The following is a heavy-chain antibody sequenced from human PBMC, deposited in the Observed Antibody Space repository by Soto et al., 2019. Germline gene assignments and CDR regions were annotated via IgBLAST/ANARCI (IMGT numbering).Heavy chain of an antibody. V-gene: IGHV3-30-3*01. CDR3: ARGEYSSSYPASYFDY. CDR1: GFTFSSYA. CDR2: ISYDGSNK. J-gene: IGHJ4*02. D-gene: IGHD6-6*01. Sequence: QVQLVESGGGVVQPGRSLRLSCAASGFTFSSYAMHWVRQAPGKGLEWVAVISYDGSNKYYADSVKGRFTISRDNSKNPLYLQMNGLRAEDTAVYYCARGEYSSSYPASYFDYWGQGTLVTVSS.